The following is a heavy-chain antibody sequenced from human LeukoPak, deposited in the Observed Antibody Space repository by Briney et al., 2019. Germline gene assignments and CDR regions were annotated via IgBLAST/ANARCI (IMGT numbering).Heavy chain of an antibody. CDR1: GGSISSYY. Sequence: PSETLSLTCTVSGGSISSYYWSWIRQPPGKGQEWIGYIYYSGSTNYNPSLKSRVTISVDTSKNQFSLKLSSVTAADTAVYYCARHPYSSGWPFDYWGQGTLVTVSS. V-gene: IGHV4-59*08. D-gene: IGHD6-19*01. CDR3: ARHPYSSGWPFDY. J-gene: IGHJ4*02. CDR2: IYYSGST.